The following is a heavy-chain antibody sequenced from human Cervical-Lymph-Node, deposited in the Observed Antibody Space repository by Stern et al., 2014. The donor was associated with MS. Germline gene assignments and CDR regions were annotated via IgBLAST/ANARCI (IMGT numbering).Heavy chain of an antibody. D-gene: IGHD2-21*02. J-gene: IGHJ4*02. CDR1: GFSLRTYG. Sequence: VQLVESGGRVVQPGKSQKLSCTASGFSLRTYGMHWVRQTPGQGLEWVARISFDGSGKYYGDSVRGRFTPSRDNSKNTLYLEMHSLRAEDTALYYCAKDPDAFCGGDCFPDSWGQGTLVTVSS. CDR3: AKDPDAFCGGDCFPDS. CDR2: ISFDGSGK. V-gene: IGHV3-30*18.